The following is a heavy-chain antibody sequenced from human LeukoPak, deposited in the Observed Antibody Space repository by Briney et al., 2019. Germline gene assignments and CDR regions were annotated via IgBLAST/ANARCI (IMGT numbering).Heavy chain of an antibody. CDR2: ISGSGGST. CDR3: ARGPHLVQLERRPYYFDY. CDR1: GFTFSSYA. J-gene: IGHJ4*02. V-gene: IGHV3-23*01. D-gene: IGHD1-1*01. Sequence: PGGSLRLSCAASGFTFSSYAMSWVRQPPGKGLEWVSAISGSGGSTYYADSVKGRFTISRDNSKNTLYLQMNSLRAEDTAVYSCARGPHLVQLERRPYYFDYWGQGTLVTVSS.